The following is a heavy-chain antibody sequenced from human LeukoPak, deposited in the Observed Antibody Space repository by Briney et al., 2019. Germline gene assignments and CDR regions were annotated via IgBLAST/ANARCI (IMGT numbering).Heavy chain of an antibody. J-gene: IGHJ4*02. CDR1: GFTFCSYA. CDR2: ISASGTST. CDR3: AKTSGYYDF. V-gene: IGHV3-23*01. Sequence: GGSLRLSCATSGFTFCSYAMSWVGQAPGKGLEWVSLISASGTSTYSPDSVKGRFTISRDNSKNTLYLQMNSLRAEDTALYYFAKTSGYYDFLGQGTLVTVSS. D-gene: IGHD3-22*01.